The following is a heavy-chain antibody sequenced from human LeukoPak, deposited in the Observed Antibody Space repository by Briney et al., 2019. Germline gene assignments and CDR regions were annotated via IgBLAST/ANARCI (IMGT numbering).Heavy chain of an antibody. CDR1: GFTFSSYW. V-gene: IGHV3-7*03. CDR3: ARDGSTTADYDYVWGSYRYRDYFDY. J-gene: IGHJ4*02. D-gene: IGHD3-16*02. CDR2: IKQGGSEK. Sequence: GGSLRLYCAASGFTFSSYWMSWVRQAPGKGLEWVANIKQGGSEKYYVDSVKGRFTISRDNAKNSLYLQMNSLRAEDTAVYYCARDGSTTADYDYVWGSYRYRDYFDYWGQGTLVTVSS.